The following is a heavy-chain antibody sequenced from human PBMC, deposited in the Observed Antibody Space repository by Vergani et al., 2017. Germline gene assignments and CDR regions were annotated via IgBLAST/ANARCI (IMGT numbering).Heavy chain of an antibody. CDR2: ISSDGGST. J-gene: IGHJ4*02. D-gene: IGHD1-26*01. V-gene: IGHV3-23*01. CDR1: GFTFSTYA. Sequence: EVQLLESGGGLVQPGGSLRLSCAASGFTFSTYAMTWVRQAPGKGLEWVSTISSDGGSTYYADSVKGRFTISRDNAKNSLYLQMNSLRAEDTAVYYCAKLLIVGATGDYWGQGTLVTVSS. CDR3: AKLLIVGATGDY.